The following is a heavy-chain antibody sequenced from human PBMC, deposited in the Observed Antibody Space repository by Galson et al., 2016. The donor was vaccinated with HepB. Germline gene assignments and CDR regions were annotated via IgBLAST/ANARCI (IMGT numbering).Heavy chain of an antibody. CDR3: ARGLVGSGMEV. Sequence: SLRLSCAVSGFTFDDYGMTWVRQAPGKGLEWVSGINWSGDSTAYADSVKGRFTMYRDDARNSLYLQMSSLRVEDTALYQCARGLVGSGMEVWGQGTTGTVSS. V-gene: IGHV3-20*01. J-gene: IGHJ6*02. CDR1: GFTFDDYG. CDR2: INWSGDST. D-gene: IGHD3-10*01.